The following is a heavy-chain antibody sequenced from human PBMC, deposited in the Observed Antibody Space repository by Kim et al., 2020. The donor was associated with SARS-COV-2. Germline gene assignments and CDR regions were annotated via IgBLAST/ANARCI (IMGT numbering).Heavy chain of an antibody. CDR2: ISSSSSTI. D-gene: IGHD3-22*01. Sequence: GGSLRLSCAASGFTFSSYSMNWVRQAPGKGLEWVSYISSSSSTIYYADSVKGRFTISRDNAKNSLYLQMNSLRDEDTAVYYCASQRSPDSPYYYDSSGYPLFGSWYFDLWGRGTLVTVSS. J-gene: IGHJ2*01. V-gene: IGHV3-48*02. CDR3: ASQRSPDSPYYYDSSGYPLFGSWYFDL. CDR1: GFTFSSYS.